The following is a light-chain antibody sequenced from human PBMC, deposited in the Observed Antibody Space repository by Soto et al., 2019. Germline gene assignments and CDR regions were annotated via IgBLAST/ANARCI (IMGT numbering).Light chain of an antibody. J-gene: IGKJ1*01. CDR3: QQYNSYSPRT. CDR2: EAS. Sequence: DIKLSQSPYTLCAFLGESVALTGLASQSVNRWLAWYQQKPGKAPKLLIYEASSLESGVPSRFGGSGSGTEFTLTISSLQPDDFAIYYCQQYNSYSPRTFGQGTKVDI. CDR1: QSVNRW. V-gene: IGKV1-5*03.